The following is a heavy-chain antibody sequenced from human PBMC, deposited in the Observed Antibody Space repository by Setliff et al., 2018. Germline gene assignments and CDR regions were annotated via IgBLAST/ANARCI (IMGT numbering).Heavy chain of an antibody. CDR3: AKPQVELRWGFES. J-gene: IGHJ4*02. Sequence: GGSLRLSCAASGFTFTDYAMTWVRQAPGKGLEWVSTIYSGDRSTFYTDSVKGRFTIFRDGSKNTLYLQMTSLRAEDTAAYYCAKPQVELRWGFESWGQGTPVTVSS. V-gene: IGHV3-23*03. CDR1: GFTFTDYA. D-gene: IGHD1-7*01. CDR2: IYSGDRST.